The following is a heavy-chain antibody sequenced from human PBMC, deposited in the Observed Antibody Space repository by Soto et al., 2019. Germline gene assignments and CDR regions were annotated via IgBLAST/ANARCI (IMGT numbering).Heavy chain of an antibody. Sequence: EVQLLESGGGSVQPGGSLRLSCAASGFTFRNFAMSWLRQAPGRGLEWVSDISGSGANTYYADSVKGRFTISRDNSKNILYLKKNTLTPADRPMYSWANVGAPNGNEGTSHPGGQGPLVTVSS. CDR1: GFTFRNFA. V-gene: IGHV3-23*01. J-gene: IGHJ5*02. CDR3: ANVGAPNGNEGTSHP. CDR2: ISGSGANT. D-gene: IGHD3-16*01.